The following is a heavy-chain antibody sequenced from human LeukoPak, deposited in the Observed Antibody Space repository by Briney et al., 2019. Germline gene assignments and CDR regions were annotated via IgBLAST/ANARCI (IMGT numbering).Heavy chain of an antibody. J-gene: IGHJ4*02. V-gene: IGHV4-39*07. CDR3: VLTTGGGGWDQYFDY. D-gene: IGHD6-19*01. CDR1: GGSISDYY. Sequence: SETLSLTCIISGGSISDYYWGWIRQPPGKGLEWIGNIYYSGSTYFNPSLKSRVTISVDTSKNQFSLRLSSVTAADTAVYYCVLTTGGGGWDQYFDYWGQGTLVTVSS. CDR2: IYYSGST.